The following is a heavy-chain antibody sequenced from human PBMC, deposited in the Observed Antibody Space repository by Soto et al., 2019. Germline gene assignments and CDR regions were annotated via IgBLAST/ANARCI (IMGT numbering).Heavy chain of an antibody. J-gene: IGHJ4*02. CDR1: GGSINNHY. CDR3: ARLGVVAAAFDY. D-gene: IGHD2-15*01. V-gene: IGHV4-59*11. CDR2: IYYSGST. Sequence: PSETLSLTCTVSGGSINNHYWSWIRQPPGKGLEWIGYIYYSGSTNYNPSLKSRVTISVDTSKNQFSLKLSSVTAADTAVYYCARLGVVAAAFDYWGQGTLVTVSS.